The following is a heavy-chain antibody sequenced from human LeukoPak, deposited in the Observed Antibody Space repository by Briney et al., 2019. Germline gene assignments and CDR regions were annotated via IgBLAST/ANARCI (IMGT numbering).Heavy chain of an antibody. J-gene: IGHJ6*04. CDR3: ARASTPYAPAFYGMDV. D-gene: IGHD2-2*01. V-gene: IGHV1-69*06. CDR2: IIPIFGTA. CDR1: GGTFSSYA. Sequence: SVKVSCKASGGTFSSYAISWVRQAPGQGREWMGGIIPIFGTANYAQKFQGRVTITADKSTSTAYMELSSLRSEDTAVYYCARASTPYAPAFYGMDVWGKGTTVTVSS.